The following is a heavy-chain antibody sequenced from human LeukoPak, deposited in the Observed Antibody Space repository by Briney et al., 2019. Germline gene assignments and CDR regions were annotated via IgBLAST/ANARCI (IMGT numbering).Heavy chain of an antibody. D-gene: IGHD2-21*01. V-gene: IGHV3-30-3*01. CDR1: GFTFSSYI. CDR3: ARGIVVVANDY. Sequence: GGSLRLSCAASGFTFSSYIMHWVRQAPGKGLEWVAAISYDGSNKYHADSVKGRFTISRDNSKNTLYLQMNSLRAEDTAVYYCARGIVVVANDYWGQGTLVTVSS. CDR2: ISYDGSNK. J-gene: IGHJ4*02.